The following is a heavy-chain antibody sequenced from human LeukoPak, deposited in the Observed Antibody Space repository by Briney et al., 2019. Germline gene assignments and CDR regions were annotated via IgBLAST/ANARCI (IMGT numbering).Heavy chain of an antibody. CDR1: GYTFTSYG. D-gene: IGHD3-9*01. CDR3: ARTNYDILTGYYRRAFDI. CDR2: IILIFGTA. J-gene: IGHJ3*02. Sequence: SVKVSCKASGYTFTSYGISWVRQAPGQGLEWMGGIILIFGTANYAQKFQGRVTITTDESTSTAYMELSSLRSEDTAVYYCARTNYDILTGYYRRAFDIWGQGTMVTVSS. V-gene: IGHV1-69*05.